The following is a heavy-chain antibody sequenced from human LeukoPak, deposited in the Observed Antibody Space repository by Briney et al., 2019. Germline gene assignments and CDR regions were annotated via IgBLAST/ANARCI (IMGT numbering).Heavy chain of an antibody. D-gene: IGHD3-3*02. CDR3: ARDLARRYYYYYMDV. CDR1: GYTFTGYY. J-gene: IGHJ6*03. V-gene: IGHV1-2*06. Sequence: ASVKVSCKASGYTFTGYYMHWVRQAPGQGREWMGRINPNSGGTNYAQKVQGRVTMTRDTSINTAYMELSRLRSDDTAVYYCARDLARRYYYYYMDVWGKGTTVTVSS. CDR2: INPNSGGT.